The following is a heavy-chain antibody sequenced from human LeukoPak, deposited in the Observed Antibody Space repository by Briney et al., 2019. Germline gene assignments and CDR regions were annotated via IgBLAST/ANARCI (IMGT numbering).Heavy chain of an antibody. Sequence: SETLSLTCTVSGGSISSYYWGWIRQPPGKGLEWIGSMYYSGNTHYNPSLKSRVTISVDTSKNQFSLKLSSVTAADTAVYYCARGYGWAFDYWGQGTLVTVSS. V-gene: IGHV4-39*01. CDR3: ARGYGWAFDY. CDR1: GGSISSYY. J-gene: IGHJ4*02. D-gene: IGHD3-10*01. CDR2: MYYSGNT.